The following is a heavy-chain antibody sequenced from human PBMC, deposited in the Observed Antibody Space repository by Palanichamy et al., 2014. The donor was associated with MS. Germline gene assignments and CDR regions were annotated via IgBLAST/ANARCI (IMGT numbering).Heavy chain of an antibody. D-gene: IGHD6-6*01. CDR3: TRDRYSSSAGLLY. J-gene: IGHJ4*02. CDR1: GFTFGDYA. V-gene: IGHV3-49*03. CDR2: IRSKAYGGTT. Sequence: EVQLVESGGGLVQPGRSLRLSCTASGFTFGDYAMGWFRQAPGKGLEWVGYIRSKAYGGTTDYAASVKGRFTISRDDSKSIAYLQMNSLKTEDTAVYYCTRDRYSSSAGLLYWGQGTLVTVSS.